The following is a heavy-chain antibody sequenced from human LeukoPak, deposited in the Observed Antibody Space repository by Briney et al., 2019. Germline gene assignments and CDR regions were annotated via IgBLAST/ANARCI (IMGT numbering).Heavy chain of an antibody. CDR1: GFTFSSYS. CDR3: ARSLVVITPVYYYYGMDV. V-gene: IGHV3-21*01. CDR2: ISSSSSYI. J-gene: IGHJ6*02. D-gene: IGHD3-22*01. Sequence: GGSLRLSCAASGFTFSSYSMDWVRQAPGKGLEWVSSISSSSSYIYYADSVKGRFTISRDNAKNSLYLQMNSLRVEDTAVYYCARSLVVITPVYYYYGMDVWGQGTTVTVSS.